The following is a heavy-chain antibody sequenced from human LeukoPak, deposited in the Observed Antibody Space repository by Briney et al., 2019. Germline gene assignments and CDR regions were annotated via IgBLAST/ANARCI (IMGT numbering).Heavy chain of an antibody. V-gene: IGHV3-48*03. J-gene: IGHJ4*02. CDR1: GFTFSSYE. D-gene: IGHD3-10*01. Sequence: GGSLRLSCAASGFTFSSYEMNWVRQAPGKGLEWVSYISSSGSTIYYADSVKGRFTISRHNDKNSLYLQINSLRAEDTAVYYCATSLWFVSRAETGGQGTLVTVSS. CDR2: ISSSGSTI. CDR3: ATSLWFVSRAET.